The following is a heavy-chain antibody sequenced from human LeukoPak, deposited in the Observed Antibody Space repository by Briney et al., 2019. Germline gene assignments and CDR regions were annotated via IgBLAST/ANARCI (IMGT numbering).Heavy chain of an antibody. J-gene: IGHJ6*03. CDR3: ARATYYYSKTYYYYYMDV. CDR1: GFTFSSYA. CDR2: ISGSGGST. V-gene: IGHV3-23*01. Sequence: GGSLRLSCAASGFTFSSYAMSWVRQAPGKGLEWVSAISGSGGSTYYAGSVKGRFTISRDNYKNTLYLQMTSLRAEDTAVYYCARATYYYSKTYYYYYMDVWGKGTTVTVSS. D-gene: IGHD3-10*01.